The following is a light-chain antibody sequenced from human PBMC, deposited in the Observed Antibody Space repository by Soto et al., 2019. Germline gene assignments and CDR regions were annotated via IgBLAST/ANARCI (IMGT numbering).Light chain of an antibody. CDR3: ASYAGNDNLV. Sequence: QSALTQPPSASGSPGQSVTISCTGTSSDIGGSNFVSWYQQHPDKAPKLMIFDINKRPSGVPGRFSGSKSGNTSSLTVSGLQTDDEADYYCASYAGNDNLVFGTGTKLNVL. CDR1: SSDIGGSNF. CDR2: DIN. J-gene: IGLJ1*01. V-gene: IGLV2-8*01.